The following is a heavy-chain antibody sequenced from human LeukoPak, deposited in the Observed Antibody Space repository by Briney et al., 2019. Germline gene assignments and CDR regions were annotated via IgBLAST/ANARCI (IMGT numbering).Heavy chain of an antibody. CDR1: GYTFTSYA. V-gene: IGHV7-4-1*02. Sequence: ASVKVSCKASGYTFTSYAMNWVRQAPGQGLEWMGWINTNTGNPTYAQGFTGRFVFSLDTSVSTAYLQISSLKAEDTAVYYCARGGSSWYLDYHYGMDVWGQGTTVTVSS. CDR3: ARGGSSWYLDYHYGMDV. D-gene: IGHD6-13*01. CDR2: INTNTGNP. J-gene: IGHJ6*02.